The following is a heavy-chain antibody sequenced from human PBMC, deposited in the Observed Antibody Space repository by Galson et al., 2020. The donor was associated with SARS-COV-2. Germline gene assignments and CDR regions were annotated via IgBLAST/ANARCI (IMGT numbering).Heavy chain of an antibody. CDR2: IKQDGSEK. J-gene: IGHJ6*02. CDR3: ARDEYCSSTSCYYYGMDV. Sequence: GGSLRLSCAASGFTFSSYWMSWVRQAPGKGLEWVANIKQDGSEKYYVDSVKGRFTISRDNAKNSLYLQMNSLRAEDTAVYYCARDEYCSSTSCYYYGMDVWGQGTTVTVSS. V-gene: IGHV3-7*01. D-gene: IGHD2-2*01. CDR1: GFTFSSYW.